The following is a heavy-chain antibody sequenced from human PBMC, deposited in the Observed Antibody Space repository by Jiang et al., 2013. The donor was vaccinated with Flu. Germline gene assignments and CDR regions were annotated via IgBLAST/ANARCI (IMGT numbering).Heavy chain of an antibody. Sequence: SGAEVKKPGSSVKISCKASGGSFSSHGIGWVRRAPGQGLEWMGGIMPVFGTANYAQKFQGRVTITADASTSTISMELRSLRFEDTAIYYCAREKKVGGHYGMDVWGQGTTVTVSS. CDR3: AREKKVGGHYGMDV. D-gene: IGHD1-26*01. J-gene: IGHJ6*02. CDR1: GGSFSSHG. V-gene: IGHV1-69*01. CDR2: IMPVFGTA.